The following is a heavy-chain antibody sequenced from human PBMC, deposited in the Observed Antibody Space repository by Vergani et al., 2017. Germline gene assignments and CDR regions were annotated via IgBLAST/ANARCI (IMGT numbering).Heavy chain of an antibody. V-gene: IGHV3-49*04. J-gene: IGHJ4*02. D-gene: IGHD4-23*01. CDR3: AVEIYDYGGSRDFDY. Sequence: EVQLVESGGDLVQPGRSLRLSCQTSGFNFGEYGVSWVRQAPGKGQEWIGFIRSKTYGATTEYAASVRGRFTISRDDSKGIAYLQMSSLKKEDTAVYRCAVEIYDYGGSRDFDYWGQGTLVVVSS. CDR2: IRSKTYGATT. CDR1: GFNFGEYG.